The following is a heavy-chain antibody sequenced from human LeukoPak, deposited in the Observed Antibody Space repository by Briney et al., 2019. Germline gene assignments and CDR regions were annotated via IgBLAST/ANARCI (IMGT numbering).Heavy chain of an antibody. CDR2: ISGSGRNT. V-gene: IGHV3-23*01. D-gene: IGHD2-21*01. J-gene: IGHJ6*02. Sequence: GGSLRLSRAASGFTFSSNAMNWVRQAPGKGLEWVSRISGSGRNTYYADSVKGRFTISRDNSKNTLYLQMNSLRAEDTAVYYCAKASCGGECYYAMDVWGQGTTVTVSS. CDR3: AKASCGGECYYAMDV. CDR1: GFTFSSNA.